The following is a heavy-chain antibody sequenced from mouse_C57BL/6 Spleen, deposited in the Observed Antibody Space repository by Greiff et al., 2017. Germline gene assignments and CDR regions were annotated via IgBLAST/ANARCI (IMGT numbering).Heavy chain of an antibody. Sequence: QVQLQQPGAELVMPGASVKLSCKASGYTFTSSWMHWVKQRPGQGLEWIGEIDPSDSYTNYNQKFKGKSTLTVDKSSSTAYMQLSILTSEDSAVYYCARAADYYCSIYEAMDYWGQGTSVTVSS. CDR3: ARAADYYCSIYEAMDY. J-gene: IGHJ4*01. D-gene: IGHD1-1*01. V-gene: IGHV1-69*01. CDR1: GYTFTSSW. CDR2: IDPSDSYT.